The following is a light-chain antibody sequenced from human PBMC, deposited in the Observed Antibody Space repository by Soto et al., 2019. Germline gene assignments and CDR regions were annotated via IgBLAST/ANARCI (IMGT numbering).Light chain of an antibody. V-gene: IGKV1-9*01. J-gene: IGKJ4*01. CDR1: QGISRN. Sequence: DIQLTQSPSFLSASVGDRVTITCRASQGISRNLAWYQQKPWKAPKLLIYGASTLQNGVPSSFSGSGSGTEFTLTISSLQPEDFATYYCQHLNSYPLTFGGGTKVEIK. CDR2: GAS. CDR3: QHLNSYPLT.